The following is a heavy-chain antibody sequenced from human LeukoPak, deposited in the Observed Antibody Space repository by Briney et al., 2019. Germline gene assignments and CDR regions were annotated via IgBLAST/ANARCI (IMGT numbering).Heavy chain of an antibody. CDR3: ARVPMSRGPQNSYFDS. Sequence: GGSLRLSCAASGFTFNYFSIHWVRQAPGKGLEWVTAISYDGNKVYYGDSVSGRFTISRDNSKNTVSLLMNSLGVEDTATYFCARVPMSRGPQNSYFDSWGQGTLVVVSS. CDR1: GFTFNYFS. V-gene: IGHV3-30*04. J-gene: IGHJ4*02. CDR2: ISYDGNKV. D-gene: IGHD1-1*01.